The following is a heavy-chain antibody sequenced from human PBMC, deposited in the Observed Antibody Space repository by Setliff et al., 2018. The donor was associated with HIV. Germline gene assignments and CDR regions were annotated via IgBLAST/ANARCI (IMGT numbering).Heavy chain of an antibody. CDR3: ARRGGGIAAHSFYYYYMDV. D-gene: IGHD6-13*01. V-gene: IGHV4-34*01. CDR1: GGSFSGYY. CDR2: INHSGST. J-gene: IGHJ6*03. Sequence: SETLSLTCAVYGGSFSGYYWSWIRQPPGKGLEWIGEINHSGSTSYNPSLKSRVTISVDTSKNQFSLKLSSVTAADTAVYFCARRGGGIAAHSFYYYYMDVWGKGTTVT.